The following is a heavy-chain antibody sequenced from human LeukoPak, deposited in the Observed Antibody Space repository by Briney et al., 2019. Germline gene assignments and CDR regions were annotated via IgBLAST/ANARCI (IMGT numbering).Heavy chain of an antibody. CDR1: GYTFTSYD. Sequence: ASVKVSCKASGYTFTSYDINWVRQATGQGLEWMGWMNPNSGNTGYAQKFQGRVTITRNTSISTAYMELSSLRSDDTAVYYCARGSSGLWSSLGDAFDIWGQGTMVTVSS. V-gene: IGHV1-8*03. CDR2: MNPNSGNT. CDR3: ARGSSGLWSSLGDAFDI. D-gene: IGHD4/OR15-4a*01. J-gene: IGHJ3*02.